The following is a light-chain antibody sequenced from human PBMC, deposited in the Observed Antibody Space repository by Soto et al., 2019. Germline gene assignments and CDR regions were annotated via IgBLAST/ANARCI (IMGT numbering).Light chain of an antibody. V-gene: IGLV2-14*03. CDR1: SSDVGAYNY. CDR2: DVR. Sequence: QSALAQPASVSGSPGQSITISCTGTSSDVGAYNYVSWYQQHPGKAPKLMIYDVRGRPSGVPNRFSGSKSGNTASLTISGLQAEDEGDYFCRSYGSTIARPVFGTGTKLTVL. J-gene: IGLJ1*01. CDR3: RSYGSTIARPV.